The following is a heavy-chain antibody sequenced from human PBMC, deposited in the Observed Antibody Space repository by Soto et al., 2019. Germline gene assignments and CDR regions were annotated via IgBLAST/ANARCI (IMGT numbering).Heavy chain of an antibody. CDR1: GGSLSGYY. Sequence: SETLSLTCAVYGGSLSGYYWSWIRQPPGKGLEWIGEINHSGSTNYNPSLKSRVTISVDTSKNQFSLKLSSVTAADTAVYYCARSSSALTWWLRFGGTYYYMAVCGKGTTVTVSS. D-gene: IGHD5-12*01. CDR3: ARSSSALTWWLRFGGTYYYMAV. CDR2: INHSGST. J-gene: IGHJ6*03. V-gene: IGHV4-34*01.